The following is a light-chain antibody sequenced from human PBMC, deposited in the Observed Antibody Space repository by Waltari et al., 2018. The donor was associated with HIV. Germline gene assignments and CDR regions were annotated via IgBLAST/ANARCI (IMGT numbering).Light chain of an antibody. J-gene: IGKJ4*01. Sequence: GDRITITCRASQDLNTFLAWYQQKPGRAPKLLVYAASTLQSGVSSRFSGSGSGTDFTLTINSLQPEDCATYYCQQLNSYPVTFGGGTKVEI. CDR3: QQLNSYPVT. CDR1: QDLNTF. CDR2: AAS. V-gene: IGKV1-9*01.